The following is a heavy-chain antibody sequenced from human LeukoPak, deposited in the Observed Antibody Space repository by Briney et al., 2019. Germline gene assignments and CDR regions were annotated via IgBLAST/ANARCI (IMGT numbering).Heavy chain of an antibody. CDR1: GGSFSGYY. Sequence: SETLSLTCAVYGGSFSGYYWSWIRQPPGKGLEWIGEINHSGSTNYNPSLKSRVTISVDTSKNQFSLKLSSVTAADTAVYYCARRPPIMYYYGSGTFQTIEYYFDYWGQGTLVTVSS. CDR3: ARRPPIMYYYGSGTFQTIEYYFDY. D-gene: IGHD3-10*01. CDR2: INHSGST. V-gene: IGHV4-34*01. J-gene: IGHJ4*02.